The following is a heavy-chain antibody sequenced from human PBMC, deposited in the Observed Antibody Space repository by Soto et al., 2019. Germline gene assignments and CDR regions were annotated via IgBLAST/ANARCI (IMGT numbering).Heavy chain of an antibody. J-gene: IGHJ5*02. CDR2: ISHTGST. CDR1: GGSISSGNSYS. CDR3: ARAVAPYLGTWFDP. V-gene: IGHV4-30-2*01. Sequence: TLSLTCAVSGGSISSGNSYSWSWIRQPPGKGLEWIGSISHTGSTSYNPSLKGRVTMSVDKSKNQFSLKLSSVTAADMAVYYCARAVAPYLGTWFDPWGQGTLVTVSS. D-gene: IGHD3-16*01.